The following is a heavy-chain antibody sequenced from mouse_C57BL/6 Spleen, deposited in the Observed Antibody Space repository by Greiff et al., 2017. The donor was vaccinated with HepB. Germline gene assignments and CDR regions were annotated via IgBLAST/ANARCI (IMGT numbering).Heavy chain of an antibody. Sequence: EVQGVESGGGLVQPGGSLSLSCAASGFTFTDYYMSWVRQPPGKALEWLGFIRNKANGYTTEYSASVTGRFTISRDNSQSILYLQMNALRAEDSATYHCARYSNHGDFDYWGQGTTLTVSS. D-gene: IGHD1-2*01. J-gene: IGHJ2*01. V-gene: IGHV7-3*01. CDR2: IRNKANGYTT. CDR3: ARYSNHGDFDY. CDR1: GFTFTDYY.